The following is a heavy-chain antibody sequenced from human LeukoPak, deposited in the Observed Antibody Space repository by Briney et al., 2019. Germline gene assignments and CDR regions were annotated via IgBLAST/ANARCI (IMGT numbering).Heavy chain of an antibody. Sequence: PGGSLRLSCAGSGFTFSNFAMSWVRQAPGKGLEWISGINWNGGSTGYADSVKGRFTISRDNAKNSLFLQMNSLRVEDTAFYYCARVASEGNWFDPWGQGTLVTVSS. CDR3: ARVASEGNWFDP. V-gene: IGHV3-20*04. CDR1: GFTFSNFA. J-gene: IGHJ5*02. CDR2: INWNGGST.